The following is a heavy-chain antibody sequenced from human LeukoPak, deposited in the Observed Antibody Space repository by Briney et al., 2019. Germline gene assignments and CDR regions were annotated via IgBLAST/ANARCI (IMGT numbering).Heavy chain of an antibody. CDR3: ARDIPTYYDFWCGYYTGTRPPI. J-gene: IGHJ6*01. Sequence: SETLSLTCTVSGGSISSYYWSWIRQPPGKGLEWIRYIYYSGSTNYNPSLKSRVTISVDTSKNQFSLKLSSVTAADTAVYYCARDIPTYYDFWCGYYTGTRPPIWGKRTTVTVSS. V-gene: IGHV4-59*01. CDR2: IYYSGST. D-gene: IGHD3-3*01. CDR1: GGSISSYY.